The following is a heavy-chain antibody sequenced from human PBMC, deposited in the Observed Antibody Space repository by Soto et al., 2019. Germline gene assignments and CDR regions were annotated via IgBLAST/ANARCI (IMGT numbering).Heavy chain of an antibody. Sequence: DVQLVESGGGFKQPGGSLRLSCAASGFIFRTYSMNWVRQVPGKGLEWISYISESSRTIFYADSVRGRFTVSRDNANSSLYLQMVSLRDEDTAIYYCARGLSWRRGPFDFWGQGTLVTVSS. CDR2: ISESSRTI. CDR3: ARGLSWRRGPFDF. D-gene: IGHD2-15*01. J-gene: IGHJ4*02. CDR1: GFIFRTYS. V-gene: IGHV3-48*02.